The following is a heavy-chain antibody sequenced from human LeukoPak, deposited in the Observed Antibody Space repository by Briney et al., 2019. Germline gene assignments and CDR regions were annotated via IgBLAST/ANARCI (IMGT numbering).Heavy chain of an antibody. CDR3: AKDQEYSSSFFDY. Sequence: SGGSLRLSCAASGFTFSSYGMHWVRQAPGKGLEWVAFIRYDGSNKYYADSVKGRFTISGDNSKNTLYLQMNSLRAEDTAVYYCAKDQEYSSSFFDYWGQGTLVTVSS. CDR2: IRYDGSNK. V-gene: IGHV3-30*02. D-gene: IGHD6-6*01. J-gene: IGHJ4*02. CDR1: GFTFSSYG.